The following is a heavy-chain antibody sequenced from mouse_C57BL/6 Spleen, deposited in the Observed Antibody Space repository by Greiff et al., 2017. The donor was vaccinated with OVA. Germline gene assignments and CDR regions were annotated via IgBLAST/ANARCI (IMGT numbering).Heavy chain of an antibody. J-gene: IGHJ1*03. D-gene: IGHD1-1*01. V-gene: IGHV1-15*01. CDR3: TMTTVVATDWYFDV. Sequence: VQLQQSGAELVRPGASVTLSCKASGYTFTDYEMHWVKQTPVHGLEWIGAIDPETGGTAYNQKFTGKAILTADKSSSTAYMELRSLTSEDSAVYYCTMTTVVATDWYFDVWGTGTTVTVSS. CDR2: IDPETGGT. CDR1: GYTFTDYE.